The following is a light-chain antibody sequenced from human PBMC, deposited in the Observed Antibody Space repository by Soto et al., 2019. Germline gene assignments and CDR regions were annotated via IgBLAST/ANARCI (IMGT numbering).Light chain of an antibody. Sequence: EIVLTQSPATLSLSPGERATFSCRASQSVSHYLAWYQHKPGQAPRLLIYDSSNRATGIPARYTGRESRTDFTLTISSLEPEDSAVYYCQQRTNMPPYTFGQGTRLEIK. CDR3: QQRTNMPPYT. CDR2: DSS. V-gene: IGKV3-11*01. CDR1: QSVSHY. J-gene: IGKJ2*01.